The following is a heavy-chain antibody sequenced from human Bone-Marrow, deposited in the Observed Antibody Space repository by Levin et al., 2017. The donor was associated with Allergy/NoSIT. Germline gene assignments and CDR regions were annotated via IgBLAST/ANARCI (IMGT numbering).Heavy chain of an antibody. CDR1: GGSTVSYY. D-gene: IGHD2-21*02. V-gene: IGHV4-59*01. CDR3: AGEQSDFDFYFYGLDV. J-gene: IGHJ6*02. CDR2: VYYRGDT. Sequence: SETLSLTCTVSGGSTVSYYWSWIRQPPGKGLEWIGRVYYRGDTGYNPSLKGRVTISLDTSKNQFSLEVKSVTAADTGVYFCAGEQSDFDFYFYGLDVWGQGTTVTVSS.